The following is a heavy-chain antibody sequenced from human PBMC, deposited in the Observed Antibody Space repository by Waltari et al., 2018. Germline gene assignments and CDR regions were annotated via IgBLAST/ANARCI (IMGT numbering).Heavy chain of an antibody. D-gene: IGHD3-22*01. Sequence: QVQLQQWGAGLLKPSETLSLTCAVYGGSFSGYYWSWIRQPPGKGREWIGEINHSGSTNYNPSLKSRVTISVDTSKNQFSLKLSSVTAADTAVYYCARPKTTYYYDSSGYYRFNYFDYWGQGTLVTVSS. J-gene: IGHJ4*02. CDR2: INHSGST. CDR1: GGSFSGYY. V-gene: IGHV4-34*01. CDR3: ARPKTTYYYDSSGYYRFNYFDY.